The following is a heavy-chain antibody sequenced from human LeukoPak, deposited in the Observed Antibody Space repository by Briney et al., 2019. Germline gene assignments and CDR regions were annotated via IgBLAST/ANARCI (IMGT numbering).Heavy chain of an antibody. D-gene: IGHD6-13*01. CDR3: ARRGTSSSWAHFDY. V-gene: IGHV3-7*05. J-gene: IGHJ4*02. CDR1: GFTFSNYA. CDR2: IKQDGSEK. Sequence: GGSLRLSCAASGFTFSNYAMTWVRQAPGKGLEWVANIKQDGSEKYYVDSVKGRFTISRDNAKNSLYLQMNSLGAEDTAVYYCARRGTSSSWAHFDYWGQGTLVTVSS.